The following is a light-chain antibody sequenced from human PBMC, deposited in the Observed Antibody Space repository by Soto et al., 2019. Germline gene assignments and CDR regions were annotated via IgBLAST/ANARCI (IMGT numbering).Light chain of an antibody. CDR2: AAS. V-gene: IGKV1-6*01. J-gene: IGKJ1*01. CDR3: LQDFNYPWT. Sequence: AIQMTQSTSSLSASVGDRVTITCRASQDIRNDLVWYQQKPGKTPKLLIFAASSLQSGVPSRFSGSGSGTDFTLTISSLQPEDFATYYCLQDFNYPWTFGQGTKVEIE. CDR1: QDIRND.